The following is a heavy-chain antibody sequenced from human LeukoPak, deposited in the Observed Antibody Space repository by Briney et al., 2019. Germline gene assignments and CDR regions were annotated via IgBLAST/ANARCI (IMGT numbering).Heavy chain of an antibody. V-gene: IGHV1-46*01. CDR2: INPSGGST. CDR1: GYTFTSYY. Sequence: ASVKVSCKASGYTFTSYYMHWVRQAPGQGLEWMGIINPSGGSTSYAQKFQGRVTMTRDTSTSTVYMELSSLRSEDTAVYYCARQNYDFWSGYSHSYYMDVWGKGTTVTVSS. D-gene: IGHD3-3*01. J-gene: IGHJ6*03. CDR3: ARQNYDFWSGYSHSYYMDV.